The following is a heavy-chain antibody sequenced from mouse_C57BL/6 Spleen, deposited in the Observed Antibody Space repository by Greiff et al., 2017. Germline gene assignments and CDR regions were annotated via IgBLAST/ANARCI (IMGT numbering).Heavy chain of an antibody. J-gene: IGHJ4*01. V-gene: IGHV1-15*01. CDR2: IDPETGGT. CDR3: TRIVATDYYAMDY. CDR1: GYTFTDYE. D-gene: IGHD1-1*01. Sequence: QVQLQQSGAELVRPGASVTLSCKASGYTFTDYEMHWVKQTPVHGLEWIGAIDPETGGTAYNQKFKGKAILTADKSSSTAYMELRSLTSEDSAVYYCTRIVATDYYAMDYWGQGTSVTVSS.